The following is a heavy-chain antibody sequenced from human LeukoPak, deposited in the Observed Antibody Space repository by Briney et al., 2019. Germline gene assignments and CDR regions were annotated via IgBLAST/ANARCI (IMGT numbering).Heavy chain of an antibody. V-gene: IGHV3-11*01. Sequence: GGSLRLSCVASGFTFSDYYMSWIRQAPGKGLEWVAYIGSSGSTIYYADSVKGRFTISRDNAKKSLYLQMNSLRAEDTAVYYCARGARPVAMRNYFDYWGQGTLVTVSS. D-gene: IGHD2-2*01. J-gene: IGHJ4*02. CDR3: ARGARPVAMRNYFDY. CDR1: GFTFSDYY. CDR2: IGSSGSTI.